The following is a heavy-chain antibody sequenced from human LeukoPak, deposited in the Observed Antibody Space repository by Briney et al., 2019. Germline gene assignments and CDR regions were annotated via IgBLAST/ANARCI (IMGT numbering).Heavy chain of an antibody. J-gene: IGHJ4*02. D-gene: IGHD1-26*01. V-gene: IGHV1-18*01. CDR1: GYTFTSYG. CDR2: ISAYNGNT. CDR3: ARLYGRYSGTYQDY. Sequence: EASVKVSCKASGYTFTSYGISWVRQAPGQGLEWMGWISAYNGNTNYAQKLQGRVTMTTDTSTTTVYMELSSLRSEDTAVYYCARLYGRYSGTYQDYWGQGTLVTVSS.